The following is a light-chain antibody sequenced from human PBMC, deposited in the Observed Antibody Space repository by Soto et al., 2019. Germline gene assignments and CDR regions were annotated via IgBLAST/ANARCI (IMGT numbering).Light chain of an antibody. CDR3: QKYSSVPL. Sequence: DIQMTQSPTSLSASVGDRVTITCRASQGIRNFVAWYQQKPGKAPRLLIYAASTSQSGVPSRFSGSGSGTDFTLTIHSLQPEDVETCSRQKYSSVPLFGHGTKVEIK. J-gene: IGKJ3*01. CDR2: AAS. CDR1: QGIRNF. V-gene: IGKV1-27*01.